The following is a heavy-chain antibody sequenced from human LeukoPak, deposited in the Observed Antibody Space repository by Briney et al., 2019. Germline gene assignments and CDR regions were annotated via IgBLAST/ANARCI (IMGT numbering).Heavy chain of an antibody. CDR3: AKGAGTSPDYGDSSCAF. D-gene: IGHD4-17*01. CDR1: GFTFSSYA. Sequence: GGSLRLSCAASGFTFSSYAMSWVRQAPGKGLEWVSAISGSGGSTYYADSVKGRFTISRDNSKNTLYLQMNSLRAEDTAVYYCAKGAGTSPDYGDSSCAFWGQGTLVTVSS. J-gene: IGHJ4*02. V-gene: IGHV3-23*01. CDR2: ISGSGGST.